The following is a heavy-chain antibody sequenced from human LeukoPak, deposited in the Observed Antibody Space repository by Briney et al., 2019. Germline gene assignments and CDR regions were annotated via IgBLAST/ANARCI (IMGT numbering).Heavy chain of an antibody. CDR2: ISYDGSNK. D-gene: IGHD3-10*01. V-gene: IGHV3-30*03. CDR1: GFTFSSYS. CDR3: ARDLGFGELLDY. Sequence: GSLRLFCAASGFTFSSYSMNWVRQAPGKGLEWVAVISYDGSNKYYADSVKGRFTISRDNSKNTLYLQMNSLRAEDTAVYYCARDLGFGELLDYWGQGTLVTVSS. J-gene: IGHJ4*02.